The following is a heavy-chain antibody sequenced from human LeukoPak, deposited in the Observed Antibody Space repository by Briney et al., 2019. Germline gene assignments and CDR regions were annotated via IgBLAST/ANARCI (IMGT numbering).Heavy chain of an antibody. CDR3: ARWGCSSTSCWFDP. D-gene: IGHD2-2*01. V-gene: IGHV4-59*01. CDR2: IYYSGST. CDR1: GSSISSYY. J-gene: IGHJ5*02. Sequence: KPSETLSLTCTVSGSSISSYYWSWIRQPPGKGLEWIGYIYYSGSTNYNPSLKSRVTISVDTSKNQFSLKLSSVTAADAAVYYCARWGCSSTSCWFDPWGQGTLVTVSS.